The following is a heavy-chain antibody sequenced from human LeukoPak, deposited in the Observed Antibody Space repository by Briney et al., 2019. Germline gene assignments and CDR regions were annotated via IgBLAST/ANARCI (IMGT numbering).Heavy chain of an antibody. V-gene: IGHV3-74*01. CDR1: GFTFSNYW. J-gene: IGHJ2*01. CDR3: TRTTTTADWYFDL. Sequence: PGGSLRLSCAVSGFTFSNYWMDWVRQAPGKRLVWVARINSDGSSTTYADSVEGRFTISRDNTKSMLHLQMHSLRVDDSAVYFCTRTTTTADWYFDLWGRGTLVTVSS. D-gene: IGHD1-1*01. CDR2: INSDGSST.